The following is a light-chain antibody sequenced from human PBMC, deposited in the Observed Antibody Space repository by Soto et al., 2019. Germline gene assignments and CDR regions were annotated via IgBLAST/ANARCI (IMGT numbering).Light chain of an antibody. J-gene: IGKJ1*01. CDR2: GAS. CDR1: QSVSSSS. V-gene: IGKV3-20*01. CDR3: QQYVSSPWA. Sequence: EIVLTQSPGTLSLSPGERATLSCRASQSVSSSSLAWYQQKPGQAPRLLIYGASTRATGIPARFSGSGSGTDFTLTISRLEPEDFAVYYCQQYVSSPWAFGQGTKVDIK.